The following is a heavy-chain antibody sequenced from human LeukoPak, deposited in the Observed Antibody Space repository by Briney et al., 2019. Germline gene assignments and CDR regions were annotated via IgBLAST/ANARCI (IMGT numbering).Heavy chain of an antibody. Sequence: ASVKVSCKASGYTFTSYAMNWVRQAPGQGLEWMGWINTNTGNPTYAQGFTGRFVFSLDTSVSTAYLQISSLKAEDTAVYYCARAVYCSGGSCYFPLPSYYYYGMDVWGQGTTVTVSS. CDR1: GYTFTSYA. V-gene: IGHV7-4-1*02. D-gene: IGHD2-15*01. CDR2: INTNTGNP. CDR3: ARAVYCSGGSCYFPLPSYYYYGMDV. J-gene: IGHJ6*02.